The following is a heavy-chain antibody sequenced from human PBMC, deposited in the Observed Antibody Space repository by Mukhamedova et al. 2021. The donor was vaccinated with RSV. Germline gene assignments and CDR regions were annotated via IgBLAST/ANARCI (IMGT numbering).Heavy chain of an antibody. J-gene: IGHJ3*01. D-gene: IGHD3-3*01. Sequence: ASGFTFSSYSMNWVRQAPGKGLEWVSSISSGSSYIYYADYVKGRFTISRDNAKNSLYLQMNSLKAEDTAVYYCARTRFLETNDAF. CDR2: ISSGSSYI. CDR3: ARTRFLETNDAF. V-gene: IGHV3-21*01. CDR1: GFTFSSYS.